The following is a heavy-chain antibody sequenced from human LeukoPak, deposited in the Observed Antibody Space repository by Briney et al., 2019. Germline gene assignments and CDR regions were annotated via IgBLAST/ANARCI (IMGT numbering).Heavy chain of an antibody. J-gene: IGHJ5*02. CDR2: INPSGGST. CDR3: ARLAGTLGSWFDP. V-gene: IGHV1-46*01. CDR1: GYTFTSYY. D-gene: IGHD6-19*01. Sequence: GSVKVSCKASGYTFTSYYMHWVRQAPGQGLEWMGIINPSGGSTIYAKKFQGRVTMTRDTSTSTDYMELSSLRSEDTAVYYCARLAGTLGSWFDPWGHGTLVT.